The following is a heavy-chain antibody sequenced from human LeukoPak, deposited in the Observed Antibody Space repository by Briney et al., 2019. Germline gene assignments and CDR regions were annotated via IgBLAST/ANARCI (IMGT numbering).Heavy chain of an antibody. V-gene: IGHV4-39*01. CDR3: ARSDYYDYRQIDI. D-gene: IGHD3-22*01. J-gene: IGHJ4*02. Sequence: PSETLSLTCTVSGDSIITSSYYWGWIRQPPGKGLEWLGSIYYSGITHYNPSLKRRVTIYVDASRNQFSLHLYSVTAADTAVFYCARSDYYDYRQIDIWGQGTLVTVSS. CDR1: GDSIITSSYY. CDR2: IYYSGIT.